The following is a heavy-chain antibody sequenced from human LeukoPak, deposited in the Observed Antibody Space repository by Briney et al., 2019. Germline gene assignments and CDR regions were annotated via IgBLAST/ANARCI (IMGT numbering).Heavy chain of an antibody. CDR2: IYPGDSET. D-gene: IGHD3-10*01. CDR1: GNSFNNHF. J-gene: IGHJ4*02. CDR3: ARRSTVIRGVLEEAFDY. V-gene: IGHV5-51*01. Sequence: GESLKISCKGAGNSFNNHFIGWVRQMPGKGLEWMGIIYPGDSETRYSPSFQSQVTISADKSISTVYLQWSSLEAADTAMYYCARRSTVIRGVLEEAFDYWGQGTLVTVSS.